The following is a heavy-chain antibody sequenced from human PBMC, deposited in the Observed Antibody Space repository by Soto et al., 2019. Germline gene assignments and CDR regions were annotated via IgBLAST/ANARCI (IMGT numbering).Heavy chain of an antibody. CDR1: GFTFSNAW. V-gene: IGHV3-15*07. J-gene: IGHJ4*02. Sequence: GGSLRLSCAASGFTFSNAWMNWVRQAPGKGLEWVGRIKSKTDGGTTDYAAPVKGRFTISRDDSKNTLYLQMNSLKTEDTAVYYCTTESYDFRRAFDYWGQGTLVTVSS. CDR3: TTESYDFRRAFDY. CDR2: IKSKTDGGTT. D-gene: IGHD3-3*01.